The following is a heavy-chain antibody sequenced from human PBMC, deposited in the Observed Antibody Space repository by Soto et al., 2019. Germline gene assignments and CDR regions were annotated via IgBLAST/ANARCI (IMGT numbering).Heavy chain of an antibody. Sequence: ASVKVSCKASGYTFAGYYMHWVRQAPGQGLEWMGWINPNGGGTNYAQKFQGRVTMTRDTSISTAYMELSRLRSDDTAVYYCAREGYCSSTSCYIDNYWGQGTLVTVSS. J-gene: IGHJ4*02. CDR3: AREGYCSSTSCYIDNY. CDR1: GYTFAGYY. CDR2: INPNGGGT. D-gene: IGHD2-2*02. V-gene: IGHV1-2*02.